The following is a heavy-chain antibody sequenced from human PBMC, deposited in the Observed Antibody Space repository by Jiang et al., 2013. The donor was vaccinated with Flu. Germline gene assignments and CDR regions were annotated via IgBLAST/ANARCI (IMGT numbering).Heavy chain of an antibody. CDR2: INHSGST. CDR1: GGSFSGYY. J-gene: IGHJ5*02. Sequence: GLVKPSETLSLTCAVYGGSFSGYYWSWIRQPPGKGLEWIGEINHSGSTNYNPSLKSRVTISVDTSKNQFSLKLSSVTAADTAVYYCARRRPNPYGGNGGWFDPWGQGTLVTVSS. CDR3: ARRRPNPYGGNGGWFDP. V-gene: IGHV4-34*01. D-gene: IGHD4-23*01.